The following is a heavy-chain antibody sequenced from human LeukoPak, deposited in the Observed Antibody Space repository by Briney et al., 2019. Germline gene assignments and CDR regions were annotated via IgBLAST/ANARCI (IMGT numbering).Heavy chain of an antibody. D-gene: IGHD6-13*01. V-gene: IGHV4-39*01. CDR2: IYYSGST. CDR1: GGSISSSSYY. CDR3: ARQRAASGIRNVDY. J-gene: IGHJ4*02. Sequence: PSETLSLTCTVSGGSISSSSYYWGWIRQPPGKGLEWIGSIYYSGSTYFNPSLKSRVTISVDTSKNQFSLKLSSVTAADTAVYYCARQRAASGIRNVDYWGQGTLVTGSS.